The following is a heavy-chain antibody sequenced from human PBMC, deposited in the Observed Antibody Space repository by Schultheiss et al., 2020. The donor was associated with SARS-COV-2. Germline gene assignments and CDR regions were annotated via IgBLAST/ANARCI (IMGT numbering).Heavy chain of an antibody. V-gene: IGHV1-18*01. D-gene: IGHD4-11*01. CDR2: ISTYNDNT. J-gene: IGHJ4*02. Sequence: ASVKVSCKSSGYTFTTYGISWVRQAPGQGLEWMGWISTYNDNTNYAQKLQGRVTMTTDTSTSTAYMELRSLRSDDTAVYYCARGALYSNRDWGQGTLVTVSS. CDR1: GYTFTTYG. CDR3: ARGALYSNRD.